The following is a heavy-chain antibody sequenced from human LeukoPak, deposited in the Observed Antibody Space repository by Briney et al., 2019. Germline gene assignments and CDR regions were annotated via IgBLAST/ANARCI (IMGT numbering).Heavy chain of an antibody. V-gene: IGHV4-34*01. CDR2: INDSGRI. CDR1: GGSFSNYY. J-gene: IGHJ6*03. CDR3: ARRWNYGRNYYIDV. Sequence: SETLSLTCAVYGGSFSNYYWSWIRQTPGKGMEWIGEINDSGRINYNPSLMSRVTVSVDTSKNQFSLRLTSVTATDTAVYCCARRWNYGRNYYIDVWGKGATVSVSS. D-gene: IGHD1-7*01.